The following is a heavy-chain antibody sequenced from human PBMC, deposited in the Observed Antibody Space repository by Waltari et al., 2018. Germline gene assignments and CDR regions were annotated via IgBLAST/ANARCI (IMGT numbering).Heavy chain of an antibody. D-gene: IGHD3-3*01. CDR1: GGSFSGYY. CDR2: INHSGST. CDR3: ARDLRFLELAGGMDV. J-gene: IGHJ6*02. Sequence: QVQLQQWGAGLLKPSETLSLTCAVYGGSFSGYYWSWIRQPPGKGLEWIGEINHSGSTNYNPSLKSRVTISVDTSKNQFSLKLSSVTAADTAVYYCARDLRFLELAGGMDVWGQGTTVTVSS. V-gene: IGHV4-34*01.